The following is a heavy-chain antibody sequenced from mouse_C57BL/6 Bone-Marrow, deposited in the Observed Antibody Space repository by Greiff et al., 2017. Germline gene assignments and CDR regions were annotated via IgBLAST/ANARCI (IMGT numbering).Heavy chain of an antibody. CDR3: ARGGRGMDY. Sequence: VQLQQPGAELLRPGSSVKLSCKASGYTFTSYWMDWVKQRPGQGLEWIGNIYPSDSETHYNQKFKDKATLTVDKSSSTAYMQLSSLTSEDSAVYYCARGGRGMDYWGQGTSVTVSS. J-gene: IGHJ4*01. CDR1: GYTFTSYW. V-gene: IGHV1-61*01. CDR2: IYPSDSET.